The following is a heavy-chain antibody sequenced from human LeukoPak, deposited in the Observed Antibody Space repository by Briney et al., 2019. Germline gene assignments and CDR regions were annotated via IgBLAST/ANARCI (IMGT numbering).Heavy chain of an antibody. CDR2: ISYDGSNK. CDR3: ARDFGSSWYYYYYYGMDV. CDR1: GFTFSSYA. V-gene: IGHV3-30-3*01. Sequence: GGSLRPSCAASGFTFSSYAMHWVRQAPGKGLEWVAVISYDGSNKYYADSVKGRFTISRDNSKNTLYLQMNSLRAEDTAVYYCARDFGSSWYYYYYYGMDVWGQGTTVTVSS. D-gene: IGHD6-13*01. J-gene: IGHJ6*02.